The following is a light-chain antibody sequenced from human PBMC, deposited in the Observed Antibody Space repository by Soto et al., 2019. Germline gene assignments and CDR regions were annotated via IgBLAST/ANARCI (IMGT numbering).Light chain of an antibody. CDR1: QGIGST. V-gene: IGKV3-15*01. J-gene: IGKJ4*01. CDR2: DSS. CDR3: QRYNNWPLT. Sequence: EIVLTQSPAALSVSPGERVTLSCRASQGIGSTLAWYQQKPGQTPRLLIYDSSTRAIGIPARFSGSRSGTEFTLTITGLQSEDCAVYYCQRYNNWPLTFGGGTKVESK.